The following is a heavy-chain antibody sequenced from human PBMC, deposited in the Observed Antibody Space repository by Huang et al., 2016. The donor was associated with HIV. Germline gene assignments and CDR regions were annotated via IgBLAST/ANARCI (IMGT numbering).Heavy chain of an antibody. V-gene: IGHV1-2*02. J-gene: IGHJ6*02. CDR2: IKPKSGGR. Sequence: QVQLVQSGAGVKRPGASVTVSCKTSGYSFTDYYLHWVRQAPGQALEWMGGIKPKSGGRTEAQNSQGRVTLPRDPYSSTAYTEISRMKSGDTAVYYCARNHYRSSDCKWERSGLDVWGQGTTVTVSS. CDR1: GYSFTDYY. CDR3: ARNHYRSSDCKWERSGLDV. D-gene: IGHD6-19*01.